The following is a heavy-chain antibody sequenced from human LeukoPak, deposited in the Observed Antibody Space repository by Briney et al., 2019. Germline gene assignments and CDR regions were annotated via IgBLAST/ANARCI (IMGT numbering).Heavy chain of an antibody. CDR3: ASRSAKYYDILTGMDTGFDY. D-gene: IGHD3-9*01. V-gene: IGHV4-39*01. CDR1: GGSISSSSYY. CDR2: IYYSGST. J-gene: IGHJ4*02. Sequence: SETLSLTCTVSGGSISSSSYYWGWIRQPPGKGLEWIGSIYYSGSTYYNPSLKSRVTTSVDTSKNQFSLRLSSVTAADTAVYYCASRSAKYYDILTGMDTGFDYWGQGTLVTVSS.